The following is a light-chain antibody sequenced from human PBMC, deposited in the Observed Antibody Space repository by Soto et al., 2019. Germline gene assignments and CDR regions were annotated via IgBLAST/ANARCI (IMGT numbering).Light chain of an antibody. CDR3: SSYTSSTIPYV. CDR2: DVS. V-gene: IGLV2-14*01. J-gene: IGLJ1*01. CDR1: SSDVGGYNY. Sequence: HSVRTQAAAVSGAPGQAVTSSFAVTSSDVGGYNYVSWYQQHPGKAPKLMIYDVSNRPSGVSNRFSGSKSGNTASLTISGLQAEDEADYYCSSYTSSTIPYVFRPGTKVNVL.